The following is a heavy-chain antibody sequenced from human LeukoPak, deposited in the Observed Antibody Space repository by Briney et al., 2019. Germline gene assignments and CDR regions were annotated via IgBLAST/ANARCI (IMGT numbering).Heavy chain of an antibody. V-gene: IGHV4-30-4*08. CDR2: IYYSEST. Sequence: SETLSLTCTVSGSSISSGDYYWSWSRQPPGKGREWIVYIYYSESTYYSPSLKSRVTISVDTSNNQFSLKLSSVTAADTAVYYCARIHYYGSGSRNFDYWGQGTLVTVSA. CDR3: ARIHYYGSGSRNFDY. CDR1: GSSISSGDYY. D-gene: IGHD3-10*01. J-gene: IGHJ4*02.